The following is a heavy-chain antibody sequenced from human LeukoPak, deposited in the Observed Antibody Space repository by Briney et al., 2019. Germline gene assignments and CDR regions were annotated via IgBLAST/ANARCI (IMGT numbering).Heavy chain of an antibody. J-gene: IGHJ4*02. CDR2: TYYRSKWYN. D-gene: IGHD2-2*01. CDR3: ARGVWDIVVVPAAMGRYYFDY. Sequence: SQTLSLTFAISGDSVSSNSAAWNWIRQSPSRGLEWLGRTYYRSKWYNDYAVSVKSRITINPDTSKNQFSLQPNSVTPEDTAVYYCARGVWDIVVVPAAMGRYYFDYWGQGTLVTVSS. CDR1: GDSVSSNSAA. V-gene: IGHV6-1*01.